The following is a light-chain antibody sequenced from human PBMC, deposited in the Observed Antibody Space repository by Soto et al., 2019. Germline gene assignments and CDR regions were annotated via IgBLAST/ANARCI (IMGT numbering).Light chain of an antibody. Sequence: EIVLTQSTPTLSLSPGERANVYCRASQSVGSYLAWFQQKPGQAPRPLIYDATNRATGIPARFNGSGSGTDFTLTISSLEPEDFAVYYCQQRRSWPRAFGQGTKVDIK. CDR2: DAT. CDR3: QQRRSWPRA. V-gene: IGKV3-11*01. CDR1: QSVGSY. J-gene: IGKJ1*01.